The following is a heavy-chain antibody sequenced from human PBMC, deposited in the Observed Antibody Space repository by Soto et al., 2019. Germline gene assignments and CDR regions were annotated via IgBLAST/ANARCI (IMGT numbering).Heavy chain of an antibody. CDR3: ARDLYYYDSSGYNKRDY. CDR2: ISSSGSTI. CDR1: GFTFSSYE. V-gene: IGHV3-48*03. Sequence: GGSLRLSCAASGFTFSSYEMNWVRQAPGKGLEWVSYISSSGSTIYYADSVKGRFTISRDNAKNSLYLQMNSLRAEDTAVYYCARDLYYYDSSGYNKRDYWGQGTLVTVSS. J-gene: IGHJ4*02. D-gene: IGHD3-22*01.